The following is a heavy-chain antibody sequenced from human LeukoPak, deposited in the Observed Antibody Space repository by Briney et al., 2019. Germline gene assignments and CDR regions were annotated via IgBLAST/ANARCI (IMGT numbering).Heavy chain of an antibody. V-gene: IGHV3-7*01. Sequence: PGGFLRLSCAASGFTFSSYWMSWVRQAPGKGVEWVANIKQDGSEKYYVGSVKGRFTISRDNAKNSLYLQMNSLRAEDTAVYYCAREGSWFPDYYYYMDVWGKGTTVTVSS. CDR2: IKQDGSEK. D-gene: IGHD6-13*01. J-gene: IGHJ6*03. CDR3: AREGSWFPDYYYYMDV. CDR1: GFTFSSYW.